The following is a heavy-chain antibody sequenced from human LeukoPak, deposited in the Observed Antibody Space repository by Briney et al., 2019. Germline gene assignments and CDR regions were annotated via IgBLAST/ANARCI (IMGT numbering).Heavy chain of an antibody. Sequence: GGSLRLSCAASGFTFDDYAMHWVRQAPGKGLEWVSGISWNSGSIVYADSVKGRFTISRDNAKNSLYLQMNSLRAEDTDLYYCATANTITGPDYWGQGTLVTVSS. D-gene: IGHD5-12*01. V-gene: IGHV3-9*01. CDR1: GFTFDDYA. CDR3: ATANTITGPDY. J-gene: IGHJ4*02. CDR2: ISWNSGSI.